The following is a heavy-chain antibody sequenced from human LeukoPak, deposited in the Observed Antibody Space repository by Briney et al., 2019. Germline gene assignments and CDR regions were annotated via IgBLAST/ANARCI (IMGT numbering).Heavy chain of an antibody. V-gene: IGHV4-61*02. CDR2: IYTSGST. CDR1: GGSISSGSYY. CDR3: ARDRTGIAIDY. J-gene: IGHJ4*02. D-gene: IGHD6-13*01. Sequence: PSETLSLTCTVSGGSISSGSYYWSWIRQPAGKGLEWIGRIYTSGSTNYNPSLKSRVTISVDTSKNQFSLKLSSVTAADTAVYYCARDRTGIAIDYWGQGTLVTVSS.